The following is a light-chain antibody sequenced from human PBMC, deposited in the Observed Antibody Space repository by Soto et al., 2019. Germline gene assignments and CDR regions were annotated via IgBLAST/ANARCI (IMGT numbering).Light chain of an antibody. Sequence: EIVLTQSPATLSLSPGERATISCRASQSVSSYLAWYQQKPGQAPRLLIYDASNRATGIPARFSGSGSGTGFTLTISSLEPEDFAVYYCQQRSTWPPRATFGQGTRLEIK. V-gene: IGKV3-11*01. CDR2: DAS. CDR1: QSVSSY. CDR3: QQRSTWPPRAT. J-gene: IGKJ5*01.